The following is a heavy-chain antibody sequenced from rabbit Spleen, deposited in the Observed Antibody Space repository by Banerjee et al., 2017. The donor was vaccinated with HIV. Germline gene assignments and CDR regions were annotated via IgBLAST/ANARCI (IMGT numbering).Heavy chain of an antibody. CDR3: ARDTSSSFSSYGMDL. J-gene: IGHJ6*01. CDR2: INAVTGKA. V-gene: IGHV1S45*01. D-gene: IGHD1-1*01. CDR1: GFSFSNKAV. Sequence: QEQLVESGGGLVKPEGSLKLSCTASGFSFSNKAVMCWVRQAPGKGLEWIACINAVTGKAVYASWAKGRFTISKPSSTTVTLQLNSLSAADTATYFCARDTSSSFSSYGMDLWGPGTLVTVS.